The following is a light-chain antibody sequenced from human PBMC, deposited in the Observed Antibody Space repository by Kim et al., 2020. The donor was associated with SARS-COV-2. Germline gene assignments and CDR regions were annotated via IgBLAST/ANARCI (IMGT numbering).Light chain of an antibody. CDR2: VAS. CDR1: QSINTY. J-gene: IGKJ3*01. CDR3: QQSYSNPLT. V-gene: IGKV1-39*01. Sequence: ASVGDRVTITCRASQSINTYVNWYQQKLGKAPKLLIYVASSLQSGVPSRFSGSGSGTDFTLTISSLQPEDFATYYCQQSYSNPLTFGPGTKVDIK.